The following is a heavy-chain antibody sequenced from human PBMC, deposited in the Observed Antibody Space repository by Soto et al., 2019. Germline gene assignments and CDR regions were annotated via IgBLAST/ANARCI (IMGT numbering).Heavy chain of an antibody. Sequence: ASVKVSCKASGYTFTSSGISWVRQAPGQGLEWMGWISAYNGNTNYAQKLQGRVTMTTDTSTSTAYMELRSLRSDDTAVYYCAREGYCSGGSCYFNPDEYYYYGMDVWGQGTTVTVS. V-gene: IGHV1-18*01. J-gene: IGHJ6*02. CDR3: AREGYCSGGSCYFNPDEYYYYGMDV. CDR1: GYTFTSSG. D-gene: IGHD2-15*01. CDR2: ISAYNGNT.